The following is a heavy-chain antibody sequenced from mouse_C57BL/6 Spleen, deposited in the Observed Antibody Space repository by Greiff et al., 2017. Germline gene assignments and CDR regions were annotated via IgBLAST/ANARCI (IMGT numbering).Heavy chain of an antibody. CDR3: ARNNFYYYGSSSHWYFDV. D-gene: IGHD1-1*01. V-gene: IGHV1-69*01. CDR2: IDPSDSYT. J-gene: IGHJ1*03. CDR1: GYTFTSYW. Sequence: QVQLQQPGAELVMPGASVKLSCKASGYTFTSYWMHWVKQRPGQGLEWIGEIDPSDSYTNYNQKFKGKSTLTVDKSSSTAYMQLSSLTSEDSAVYYCARNNFYYYGSSSHWYFDVWGTGTTVTVSS.